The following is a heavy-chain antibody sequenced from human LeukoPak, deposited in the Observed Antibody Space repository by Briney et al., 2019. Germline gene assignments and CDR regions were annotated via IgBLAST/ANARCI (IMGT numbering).Heavy chain of an antibody. D-gene: IGHD3-16*02. CDR2: IKQDGSEK. CDR3: ARLNTYYDDVWGSCRYVNYFDY. CDR1: GFTFRSYW. V-gene: IGHV3-7*01. Sequence: GGSLRLSCAASGFTFRSYWMSWVRQAPGKGLEWVANIKQDGSEKYYVDSVKGRFTLSRDNAKHSLYLQMNSLRSEDTAVYYGARLNTYYDDVWGSCRYVNYFDYWGQGTLVTVSS. J-gene: IGHJ4*02.